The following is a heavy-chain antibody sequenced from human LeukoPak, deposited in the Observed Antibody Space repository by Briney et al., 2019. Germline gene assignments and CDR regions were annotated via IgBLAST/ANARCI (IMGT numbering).Heavy chain of an antibody. D-gene: IGHD2-2*01. CDR3: AKDREACSSTTCNPY. J-gene: IGHJ4*02. Sequence: PGTSLRLSCAASGFTFRSYGMHWVRQAPGKGLEWVALISYDGSTRHYADSVKGRFTISRDNSKNTLYLQMNGLRAEDTAVYYCAKDREACSSTTCNPYWGQGTLVTVSS. V-gene: IGHV3-30*18. CDR1: GFTFRSYG. CDR2: ISYDGSTR.